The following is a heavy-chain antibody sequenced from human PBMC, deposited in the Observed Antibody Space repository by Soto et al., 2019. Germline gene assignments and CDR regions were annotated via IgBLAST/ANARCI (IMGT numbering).Heavy chain of an antibody. D-gene: IGHD2-21*02. CDR2: IYPSVSS. CDR3: AREKVGTTFFDT. J-gene: IGHJ4*02. V-gene: IGHV4-38-2*02. Sequence: LSLTCSVSGFAISRGYYWSWVRQPPGKGLEWIGSIYPSVSSYHNPSLATRLGLSIDASKNQFTLNLTSVTAADTALYFCAREKVGTTFFDTWGQGIQVTVSS. CDR1: GFAISRGYY.